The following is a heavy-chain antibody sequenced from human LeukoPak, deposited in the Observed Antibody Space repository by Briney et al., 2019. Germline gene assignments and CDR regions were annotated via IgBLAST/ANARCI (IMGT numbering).Heavy chain of an antibody. CDR3: AKDVILRALPPQYAFDI. CDR2: ICGSGGST. V-gene: IGHV3-23*01. Sequence: GGSLRLSCAASGFTFSSYAMSWVRQAPGKGLEWVSAICGSGGSTYYADSVKGRFTISRDKSKNTLYLQMNSLRAEDTAVYYCAKDVILRALPPQYAFDIWGQGTMVTVSS. CDR1: GFTFSSYA. D-gene: IGHD2-15*01. J-gene: IGHJ3*02.